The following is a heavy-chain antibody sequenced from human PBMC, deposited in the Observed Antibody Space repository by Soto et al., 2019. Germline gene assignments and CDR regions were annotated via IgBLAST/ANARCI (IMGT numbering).Heavy chain of an antibody. CDR3: ADGSGSYYNGWFDP. V-gene: IGHV4-59*08. CDR1: GGSISSYY. Sequence: SETLSLTSTVSGGSISSYYWSWIRQPPGKGLEWIGYIYYSGSTYYNPSLKSRVTISVDTSKNQFSLKLSSVTAADTAVYYCADGSGSYYNGWFDPWGQGTLVTVSS. D-gene: IGHD3-10*01. J-gene: IGHJ5*02. CDR2: IYYSGST.